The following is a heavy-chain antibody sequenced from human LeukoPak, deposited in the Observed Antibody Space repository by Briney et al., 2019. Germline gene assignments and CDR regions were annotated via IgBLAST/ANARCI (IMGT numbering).Heavy chain of an antibody. CDR1: GFSFSSFG. Sequence: PGGSLRLSCAASGFSFSSFGMHWVRQAPGKGLEWVALIWYDGSNKYYADSVKGRFTISRDNSKNTLYLQMNSLRAEDTAVFYCARSTWCGGDCYPDYWGQGTLVTVSS. J-gene: IGHJ4*02. D-gene: IGHD2-21*02. CDR3: ARSTWCGGDCYPDY. V-gene: IGHV3-33*01. CDR2: IWYDGSNK.